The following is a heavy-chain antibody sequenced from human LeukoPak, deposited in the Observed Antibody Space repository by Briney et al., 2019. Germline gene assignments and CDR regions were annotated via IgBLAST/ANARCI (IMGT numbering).Heavy chain of an antibody. CDR1: GYSFTTHW. CDR3: TRLASRRDPDKTSGQAYFDI. D-gene: IGHD2-15*01. J-gene: IGHJ4*02. Sequence: GESPQISCKGAGYSFTTHWIAWVRQMPGKGLEWMGIIYPGDSEIKYSPSFQGQVTISADKSISTAYLQWSSLQAADTAMYYCTRLASRRDPDKTSGQAYFDIWGQGTLVTVSS. V-gene: IGHV5-51*01. CDR2: IYPGDSEI.